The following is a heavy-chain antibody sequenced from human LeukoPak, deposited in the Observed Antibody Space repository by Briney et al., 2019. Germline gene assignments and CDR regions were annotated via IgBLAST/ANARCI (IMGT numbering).Heavy chain of an antibody. CDR3: ARGHAGGYYYYMDV. J-gene: IGHJ6*03. CDR2: IIPIFGTA. CDR1: RGTFSSYA. Sequence: ASVKVSCKASRGTFSSYAISWVRQAPGPGLEWMGGIIPIFGTANYAQKFQGRVTITTDESTSTAYMELSSLSSEDTAVYYWARGHAGGYYYYMDVWGKGTTVTVSS. V-gene: IGHV1-69*05. D-gene: IGHD3-16*01.